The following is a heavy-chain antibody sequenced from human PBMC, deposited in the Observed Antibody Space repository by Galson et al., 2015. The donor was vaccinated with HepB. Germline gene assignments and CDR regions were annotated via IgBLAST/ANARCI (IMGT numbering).Heavy chain of an antibody. Sequence: SLRLSCAASGFTFSSYGMHWVRQAPGKGLEWVSSISSSSSYIYYADSVKGRFTISRDNAKNSLYLQMNSLRAEDTAVYYCARDWYYYDSSGYYYYYGMDVWGQGTTVTVSS. V-gene: IGHV3-21*01. D-gene: IGHD3-22*01. CDR3: ARDWYYYDSSGYYYYYGMDV. J-gene: IGHJ6*02. CDR2: ISSSSSYI. CDR1: GFTFSSYG.